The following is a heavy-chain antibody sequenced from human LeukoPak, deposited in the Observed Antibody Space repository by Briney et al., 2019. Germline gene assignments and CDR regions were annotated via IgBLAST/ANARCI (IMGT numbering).Heavy chain of an antibody. CDR1: GGSFSGYY. Sequence: SETLSLTCAVYGGSFSGYYWSWIRQPPGKGLEWIGYMYYSGSTNYNPSLKSRVTISVDTSKNQCSLKLSSVTAADTAVYYCARHVYSYGYYFDHWGQGTLVTVSS. V-gene: IGHV4-59*08. CDR2: MYYSGST. J-gene: IGHJ4*02. D-gene: IGHD5-18*01. CDR3: ARHVYSYGYYFDH.